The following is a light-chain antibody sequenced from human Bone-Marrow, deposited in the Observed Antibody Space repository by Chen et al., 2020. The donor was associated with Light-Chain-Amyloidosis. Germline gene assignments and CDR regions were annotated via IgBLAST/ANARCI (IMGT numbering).Light chain of an antibody. Sequence: DIQMPQSPSSLSASVGDRVTITCRASQNINTWLAWYQQKPGKAPKLLIYKASSLESGVPSRFSGSGSGTEFTLTISSLQPDDFGTYHCKQSNTYPWTFGQGTKVDVK. V-gene: IGKV1-5*03. CDR2: KAS. CDR3: KQSNTYPWT. J-gene: IGKJ1*01. CDR1: QNINTW.